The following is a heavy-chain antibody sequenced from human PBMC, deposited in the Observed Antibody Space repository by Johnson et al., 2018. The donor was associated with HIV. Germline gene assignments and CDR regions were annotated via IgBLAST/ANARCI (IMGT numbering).Heavy chain of an antibody. D-gene: IGHD6-13*01. CDR3: AKDVDSSRWWRAFDM. V-gene: IGHV3-13*01. CDR1: GFTFSSYD. Sequence: MLLVESGGGLVQPGGSLRLSCAASGFTFSSYDMHWVRQATGKGLEWVSAIGTAGDTYYPGSVKGRFTISRENAKNSLYLQMNSLRAGDTAVYYCAKDVDSSRWWRAFDMWGQGTMVSVSS. CDR2: IGTAGDT. J-gene: IGHJ3*02.